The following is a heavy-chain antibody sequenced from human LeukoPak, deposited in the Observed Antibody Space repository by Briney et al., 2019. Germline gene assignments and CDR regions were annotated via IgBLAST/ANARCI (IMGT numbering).Heavy chain of an antibody. CDR1: GGSISSYY. CDR3: ARDRKGHYYDNTSGYLPCWYFDL. D-gene: IGHD3-22*01. CDR2: IYYSGST. V-gene: IGHV4-59*01. J-gene: IGHJ2*01. Sequence: SETLSLTCTVSGGSISSYYWSWIRQPPGKGLEWIGHIYYSGSTTYNSSLKSRVTISLDTSKNQFSLRFSSVTAADTAVYFCARDRKGHYYDNTSGYLPCWYFDLWGRGTLVTVSS.